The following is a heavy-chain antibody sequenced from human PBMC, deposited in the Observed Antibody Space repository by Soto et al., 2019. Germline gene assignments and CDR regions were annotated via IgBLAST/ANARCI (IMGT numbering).Heavy chain of an antibody. V-gene: IGHV3-53*01. CDR2: IYSGGST. D-gene: IGHD4-4*01. Sequence: GGSLRLSCAASGFTVSSNYMSWVRQAPGKGLEWVSVIYSGGSTYYADSVKGRFTISRDNSKNTLYLQMNSLRAEDAAVYYCARRRRTVPNYYYGMDVWGQGTTVTAP. J-gene: IGHJ6*02. CDR3: ARRRRTVPNYYYGMDV. CDR1: GFTVSSNY.